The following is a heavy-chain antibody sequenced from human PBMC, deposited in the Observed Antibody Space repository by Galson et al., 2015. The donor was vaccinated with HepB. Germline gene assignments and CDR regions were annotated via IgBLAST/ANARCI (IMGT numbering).Heavy chain of an antibody. CDR2: IWYDGSNK. CDR1: GFTFSSYG. V-gene: IGHV3-33*08. CDR3: ARVTVVVPAAAGKGAGDAFDI. Sequence: SLRLSCAASGFTFSSYGMHWVRQAPGKGLEWVAVIWYDGSNKYYADSVKGRFTISRDNSKNTLYLQMNSLRAEDTAVYYCARVTVVVPAAAGKGAGDAFDIWGQGTMVTVSS. J-gene: IGHJ3*02. D-gene: IGHD2-2*01.